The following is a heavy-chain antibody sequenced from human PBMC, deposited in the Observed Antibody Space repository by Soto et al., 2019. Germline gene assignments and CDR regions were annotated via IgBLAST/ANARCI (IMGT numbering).Heavy chain of an antibody. D-gene: IGHD3-3*01. CDR3: AKDTPVLRFLEWLSDGDSFDY. CDR2: ISGSGGST. Sequence: GGSLRLSCAASGFTFSSYAMSWVRQAPGKGLEWVSAISGSGGSTYYADSVKGRFTISRDNSKNTLYLQMNSLRAEDTAVYYCAKDTPVLRFLEWLSDGDSFDYWGQGTLVTVSS. CDR1: GFTFSSYA. J-gene: IGHJ4*02. V-gene: IGHV3-23*01.